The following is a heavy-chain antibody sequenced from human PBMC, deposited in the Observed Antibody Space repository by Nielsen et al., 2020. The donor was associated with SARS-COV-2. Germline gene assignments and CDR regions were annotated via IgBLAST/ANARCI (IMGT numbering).Heavy chain of an antibody. V-gene: IGHV3-48*03. CDR3: AKRSGYTSGWYGDY. CDR1: GFPFSSYE. D-gene: IGHD6-19*01. CDR2: IGGNGRNI. J-gene: IGHJ4*02. Sequence: GESLKISCAASGFPFSSYEMNWVRQAPGKALEWLSYIGGNGRNIFYADSVKGRFTISRDNSKNTLYLQMNSLRAEDTAVYYCAKRSGYTSGWYGDYWDQGTLVTVSS.